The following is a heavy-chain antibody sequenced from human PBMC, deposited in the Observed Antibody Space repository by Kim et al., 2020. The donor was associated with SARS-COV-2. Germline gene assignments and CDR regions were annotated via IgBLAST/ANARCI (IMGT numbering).Heavy chain of an antibody. V-gene: IGHV1-69*04. D-gene: IGHD2-2*01. J-gene: IGHJ4*02. CDR3: ATKGGCSSTSCPYYFDY. CDR2: IIPILGIA. CDR1: GGTFSSYA. Sequence: SVKVSCKASGGTFSSYAISWVRQAPGQGLEWMGRIIPILGIANYAQKFQGRVTITADKSTSTAYMELSSLRSEDTAVYYCATKGGCSSTSCPYYFDYWGQGTLVTVSS.